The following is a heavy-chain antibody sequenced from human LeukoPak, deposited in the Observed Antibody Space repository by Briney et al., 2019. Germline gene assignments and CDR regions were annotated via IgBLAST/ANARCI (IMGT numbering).Heavy chain of an antibody. V-gene: IGHV3-23*01. CDR1: GFTFGSYA. D-gene: IGHD4-11*01. CDR2: ISGSGGST. Sequence: PGGSLRLSCAASGFTFGSYAMSWVRQAPGKGLEWVSAISGSGGSTYYADSVKGRFTISRDNSKNTLYLQMNSLRAEDTAVYYCAKDLGESTVTGFDYWGQGTLVTVSS. CDR3: AKDLGESTVTGFDY. J-gene: IGHJ4*02.